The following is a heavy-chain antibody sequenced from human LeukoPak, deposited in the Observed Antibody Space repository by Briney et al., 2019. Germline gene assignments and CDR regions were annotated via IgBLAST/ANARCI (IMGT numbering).Heavy chain of an antibody. CDR3: TTEGSGSYSAYYFDY. V-gene: IGHV3-15*01. J-gene: IGHJ4*02. D-gene: IGHD3-10*01. CDR2: IKSKTDGGTT. CDR1: GFTFSDYY. Sequence: GGSLRLSCAASGFTFSDYYMSWVRQAPGKGLEWVGRIKSKTDGGTTDYAAPVKGRFTISRDDSKNTLYLQMNSLKTEDTAVYYCTTEGSGSYSAYYFDYWGQGTLVTVSS.